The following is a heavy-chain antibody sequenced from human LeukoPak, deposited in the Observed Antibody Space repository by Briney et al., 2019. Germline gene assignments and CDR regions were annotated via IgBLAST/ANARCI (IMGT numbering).Heavy chain of an antibody. D-gene: IGHD5-18*01. J-gene: IGHJ4*02. Sequence: PGGSLRLSCAASGFTVSSNYMSWVRQAPGKGLEYVSAISSNGGSTYYADSVKGRFTISRDNSKNTLYLQMNSLRAEDTAVYYCAKDLVGYSYGAFDYWGQGTLVTVSS. V-gene: IGHV3-64*04. CDR1: GFTVSSNY. CDR3: AKDLVGYSYGAFDY. CDR2: ISSNGGST.